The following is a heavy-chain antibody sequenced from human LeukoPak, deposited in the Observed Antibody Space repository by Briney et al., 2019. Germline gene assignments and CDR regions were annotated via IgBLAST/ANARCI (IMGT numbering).Heavy chain of an antibody. D-gene: IGHD1-1*01. CDR2: IYHSGST. V-gene: IGHV4-30-2*01. CDR3: ARDVTGPRGGFDP. Sequence: SETLSLTCTASGGSISSGGYYWSWIRQPPGKGLEWIGYIYHSGSTYYNPSLKSRVTISVDRSKNQFSLKLSSVTAADTAVYYCARDVTGPRGGFDPWGQGTLVTVSS. J-gene: IGHJ5*02. CDR1: GGSISSGGYY.